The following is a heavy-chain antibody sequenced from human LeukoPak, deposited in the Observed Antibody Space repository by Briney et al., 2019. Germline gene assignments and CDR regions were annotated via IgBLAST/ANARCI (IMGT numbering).Heavy chain of an antibody. CDR3: ARGGSGLLGY. Sequence: GGSLRLSCAASGFTFSSYSMNWVRQAPGKGLEWVSYISSSSSTIYYADSAKGRFTISRDNAKNSLYLQMNSLRAEDTAVYYCARGGSGLLGYWGQGTLVTVSS. V-gene: IGHV3-48*04. J-gene: IGHJ4*02. CDR2: ISSSSSTI. CDR1: GFTFSSYS. D-gene: IGHD3-10*01.